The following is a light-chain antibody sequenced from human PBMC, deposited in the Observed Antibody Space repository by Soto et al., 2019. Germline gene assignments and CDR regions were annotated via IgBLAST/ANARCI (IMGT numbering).Light chain of an antibody. V-gene: IGLV2-23*02. Sequence: ALTQPASVSGSPGQSITISCTGTSSDVGTYNLVSWYQQHPGKAPKLMIYEVSERPSGVSDRFSGSKSANTASLAISGLQAEDEADYYCSSYAGSITPVLFGGGTKLTVL. J-gene: IGLJ2*01. CDR2: EVS. CDR1: SSDVGTYNL. CDR3: SSYAGSITPVL.